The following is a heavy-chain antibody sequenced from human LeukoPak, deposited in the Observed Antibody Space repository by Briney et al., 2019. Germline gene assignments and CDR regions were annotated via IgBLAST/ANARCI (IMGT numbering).Heavy chain of an antibody. D-gene: IGHD2-21*01. Sequence: GGXLRLSCAASGFTFSSYGMHWVRQAPGKGLEGVAVIWYDGSNKYYADSVKGRFTVSRDNAKNSLYLQMNSLRADDTAVYYCARETIDCGGDCYDYWGQGTLATVSS. CDR3: ARETIDCGGDCYDY. CDR1: GFTFSSYG. CDR2: IWYDGSNK. V-gene: IGHV3-33*01. J-gene: IGHJ4*02.